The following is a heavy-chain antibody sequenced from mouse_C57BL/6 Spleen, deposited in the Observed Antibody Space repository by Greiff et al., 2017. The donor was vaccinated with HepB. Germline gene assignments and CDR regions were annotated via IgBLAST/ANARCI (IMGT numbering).Heavy chain of an antibody. Sequence: VKLMESGAELARPGASVKLSCKASGYTFTSYGISWVKQRTGQGLEWIGEIYPRSGNTYYNEKFKGKATLTADKSSSKAYMELRSLTSEDSAVYFCARGDYGSCYDYWGQGTTLTVSS. CDR3: ARGDYGSCYDY. J-gene: IGHJ2*01. CDR2: IYPRSGNT. CDR1: GYTFTSYG. V-gene: IGHV1-81*01. D-gene: IGHD1-1*01.